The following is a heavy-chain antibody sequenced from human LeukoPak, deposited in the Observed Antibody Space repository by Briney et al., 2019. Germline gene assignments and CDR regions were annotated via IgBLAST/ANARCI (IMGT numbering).Heavy chain of an antibody. J-gene: IGHJ4*02. Sequence: PSETLSLTCTVSGRSISSYSWSWIRQPPGKALEWIGYVSNSGGSTYNPSPKGRVTISLDTSKDQFSLRLSSVTAADTALYYCARGPTYLLTDYLYYFDYWGRGTLVTVSS. V-gene: IGHV4-59*01. CDR1: GRSISSYS. CDR3: ARGPTYLLTDYLYYFDY. D-gene: IGHD3-9*01. CDR2: VSNSGGS.